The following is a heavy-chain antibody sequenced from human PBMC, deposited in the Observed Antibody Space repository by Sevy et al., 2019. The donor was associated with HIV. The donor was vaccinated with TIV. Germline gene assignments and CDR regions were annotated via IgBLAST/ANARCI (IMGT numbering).Heavy chain of an antibody. CDR3: AKNIWTGYYVPHGY. CDR1: GFSFRNYG. CDR2: ISNDGSNK. V-gene: IGHV3-30*02. D-gene: IGHD3-9*01. Sequence: GGSLRLSCAASGFSFRNYGMHWVRQAPGKGLEWEAFISNDGSNKYYADSVKRRFTISRDNSQNTLYLQVNNVRADDTAVFYCAKNIWTGYYVPHGYWGQGTLVTVSS. J-gene: IGHJ4*02.